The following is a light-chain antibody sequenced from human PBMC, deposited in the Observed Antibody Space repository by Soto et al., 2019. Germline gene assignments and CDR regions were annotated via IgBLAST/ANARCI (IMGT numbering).Light chain of an antibody. V-gene: IGKV1-5*03. CDR3: QQYNSYSPT. Sequence: DIHMTLSPSTLSASVGDRVTITCRASQSISSWLAWYQQKPGKAPKLLIYKASSLETGVPSRFSGSGSGTEFTLTISSLQPDDFATYYCQQYNSYSPTFGQGTKVDIK. J-gene: IGKJ1*01. CDR1: QSISSW. CDR2: KAS.